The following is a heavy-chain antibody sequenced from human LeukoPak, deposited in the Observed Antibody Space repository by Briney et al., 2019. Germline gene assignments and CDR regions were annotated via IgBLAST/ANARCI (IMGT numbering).Heavy chain of an antibody. D-gene: IGHD3-22*01. CDR2: INVYNGNT. CDR3: ARDVGNYYDSRGYTFEH. CDR1: GYIFNSCG. V-gene: IGHV1-18*04. J-gene: IGHJ4*02. Sequence: GASVKVSCKAAGYIFNSCGIGWVRQAPGQGLEWMGWINVYNGNTNYAQKFQGRVTMTTDTSTSTAYMEMRSLRSDDTAVYYCARDVGNYYDSRGYTFEHGGQGTLVTVSS.